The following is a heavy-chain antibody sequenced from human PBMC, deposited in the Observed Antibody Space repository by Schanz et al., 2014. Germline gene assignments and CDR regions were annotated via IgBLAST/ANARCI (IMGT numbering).Heavy chain of an antibody. Sequence: EVHLLESGGGLVQPGGSLRLSCAASGFTFSSYAMTWVRQAPGMGLEWVSAISGRDGSTYYADSVRGRFTISRDNSKNTLYLQMKSLRAEDTAVYYCARVKYCTITRCYRTETEGIYYMDVWGKGTTVTVSS. V-gene: IGHV3-23*01. CDR3: ARVKYCTITRCYRTETEGIYYMDV. CDR2: ISGRDGST. D-gene: IGHD2-2*01. J-gene: IGHJ6*03. CDR1: GFTFSSYA.